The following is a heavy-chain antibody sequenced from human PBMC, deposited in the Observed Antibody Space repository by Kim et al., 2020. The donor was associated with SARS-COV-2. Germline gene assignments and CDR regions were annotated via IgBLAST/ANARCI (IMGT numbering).Heavy chain of an antibody. CDR2: IAVGSGKR. CDR3: AAGGLRSHLIELMDV. D-gene: IGHD3-16*02. J-gene: IGHJ6*02. CDR1: GFTFINSA. Sequence: SVKVSCKASGFTFINSAVQWVRQARGQRLEWIGWIAVGSGKRNYAQRFHERVTITRDMSTSTVYMALSSLRSEDTAVYYCAAGGLRSHLIELMDVWGQGTTVTVSS. V-gene: IGHV1-58*01.